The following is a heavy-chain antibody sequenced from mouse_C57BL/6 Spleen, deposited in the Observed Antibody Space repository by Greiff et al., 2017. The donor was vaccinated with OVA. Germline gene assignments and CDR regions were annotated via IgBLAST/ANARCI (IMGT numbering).Heavy chain of an antibody. V-gene: IGHV1-59*01. CDR1: GYTFTSYW. J-gene: IGHJ4*01. D-gene: IGHD1-1*01. Sequence: QVQLQQPGAELVRPGTSVKLSCKASGYTFTSYWMHWEKQRPGQGLEWIGVIDPSDSYTNYNQKFKGKATLTVDTSSSTAYMQLSSLTSEDSAVYYCARWGYGSSYLHYAMDYWGQGTSVTVSS. CDR3: ARWGYGSSYLHYAMDY. CDR2: IDPSDSYT.